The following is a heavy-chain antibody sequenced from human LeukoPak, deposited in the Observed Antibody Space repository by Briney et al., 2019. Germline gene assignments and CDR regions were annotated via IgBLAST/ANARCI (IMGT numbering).Heavy chain of an antibody. D-gene: IGHD3-10*01. Sequence: GRSLRLSCAASGFTFSSYGMHWVRQAPGKGLEWVAVIWYDGSNKYYADSVKGRFTISRDNSKNTLYLQMNSLRAEDTAVYYCAADRNYGSGNYEDWGQGTLVTVSS. CDR3: AADRNYGSGNYED. CDR2: IWYDGSNK. CDR1: GFTFSSYG. V-gene: IGHV3-33*01. J-gene: IGHJ4*02.